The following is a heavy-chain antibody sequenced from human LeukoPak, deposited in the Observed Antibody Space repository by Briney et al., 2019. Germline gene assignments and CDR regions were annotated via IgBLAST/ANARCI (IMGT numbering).Heavy chain of an antibody. CDR2: IYPGDSDT. CDR1: GYSFTSYW. D-gene: IGHD3-3*01. J-gene: IGHJ4*02. Sequence: NRGESLKISCKGSGYSFTSYWIGWVRQMPGKGLEWMGIIYPGDSDTRYSPSFQGQVTISADKSISTAYLQWSSLKASDTAMYYCATLLRFLEWLPWGFDYWGQGTLVTVSS. V-gene: IGHV5-51*01. CDR3: ATLLRFLEWLPWGFDY.